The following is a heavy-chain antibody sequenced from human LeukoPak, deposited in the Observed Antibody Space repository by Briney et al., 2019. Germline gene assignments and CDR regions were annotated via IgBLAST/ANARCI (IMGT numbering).Heavy chain of an antibody. Sequence: PGGSLRLSCTASGFSFSPYWMNWVRQAPGKGLEWVANIKYDGSEKFYLDSVKGRFTISRDNAKNSLYLQMNSLRAGDTAVYYCARGAVAVSYWGQGTLVTVSS. V-gene: IGHV3-7*04. CDR2: IKYDGSEK. J-gene: IGHJ4*02. D-gene: IGHD6-19*01. CDR3: ARGAVAVSY. CDR1: GFSFSPYW.